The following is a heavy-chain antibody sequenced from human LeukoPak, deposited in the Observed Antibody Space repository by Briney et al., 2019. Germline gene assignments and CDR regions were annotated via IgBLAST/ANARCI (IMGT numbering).Heavy chain of an antibody. CDR3: AKEVRDFAGFDY. V-gene: IGHV3-30*18. J-gene: IGHJ4*02. D-gene: IGHD3/OR15-3a*01. Sequence: PGGSLRLSCAASGFTFSTFGMHWVRQAPGKGLEWVAVISHDGSGKFHAESVKGRFTISRDNSKNTLYLQMNSLTVEDTAVYYCAKEVRDFAGFDYWGQGTLVTVSS. CDR2: ISHDGSGK. CDR1: GFTFSTFG.